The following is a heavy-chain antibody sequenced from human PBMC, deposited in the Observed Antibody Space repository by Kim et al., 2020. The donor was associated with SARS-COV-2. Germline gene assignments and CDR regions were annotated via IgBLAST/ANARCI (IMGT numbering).Heavy chain of an antibody. V-gene: IGHV6-1*01. Sequence: AVTVKSRITINPDTSKNQCSLQLNSVTPEDTAVYYCARGGHSSSWYYFDYWGQGTLVTVSS. CDR3: ARGGHSSSWYYFDY. D-gene: IGHD6-13*01. J-gene: IGHJ4*02.